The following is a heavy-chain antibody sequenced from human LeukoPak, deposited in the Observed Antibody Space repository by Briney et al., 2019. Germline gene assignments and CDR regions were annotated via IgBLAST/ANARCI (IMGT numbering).Heavy chain of an antibody. CDR2: INHSGST. J-gene: IGHJ3*02. CDR3: ARARRDDAFDI. Sequence: SETLSLTCAVYGGSFSGYYWSWIRQPPGKGLEWIGEINHSGSTNYNPSLKSRVTISVDTSKNQFTLKLSSVTAADTAVYYCARARRDDAFDIWGQGTMVTVSS. CDR1: GGSFSGYY. V-gene: IGHV4-34*01.